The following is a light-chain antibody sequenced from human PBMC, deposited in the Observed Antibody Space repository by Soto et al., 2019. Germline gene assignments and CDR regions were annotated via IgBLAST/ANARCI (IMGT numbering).Light chain of an antibody. Sequence: EIVLTQSPGTLSLSPGESATLSCRASRSLDSGQLAWYQQKVGRAPRLLIHDASTRATGIPARFSGSGSGTDFTLTISGLQSEDFAVYYCQQYNNWPQTFGQGTKVDIK. CDR3: QQYNNWPQT. V-gene: IGKV3-15*01. J-gene: IGKJ1*01. CDR2: DAS. CDR1: RSLDSGQ.